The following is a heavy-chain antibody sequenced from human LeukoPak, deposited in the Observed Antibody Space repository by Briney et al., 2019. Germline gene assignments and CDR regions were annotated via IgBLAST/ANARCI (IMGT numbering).Heavy chain of an antibody. Sequence: SVKLSCKASGFTFTSSAMQWVRQARGQRLGWIGWIVVGSGNTNYAQKFQERVTITRDMSTSTAYMELSSLRSEDTAVYYCAAEIGEYAPFDYWGQGTLVTVSS. CDR3: AAEIGEYAPFDY. J-gene: IGHJ4*02. D-gene: IGHD3-10*01. V-gene: IGHV1-58*02. CDR2: IVVGSGNT. CDR1: GFTFTSSA.